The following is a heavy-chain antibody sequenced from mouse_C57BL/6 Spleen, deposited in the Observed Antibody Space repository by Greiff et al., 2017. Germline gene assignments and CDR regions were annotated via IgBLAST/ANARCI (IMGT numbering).Heavy chain of an antibody. Sequence: EVKLMESGEGLVKPGGSLKLSCAASGFTFSSYAMSWVRQTPEKRLEWVAYISSGGDYIYYADTVKGRFTISRDNARNTLYLQMSSLKSEDTAMYYCTRFYDYDAGDFDYWGQGTTLTVSS. CDR1: GFTFSSYA. J-gene: IGHJ2*01. CDR2: ISSGGDYI. D-gene: IGHD2-4*01. CDR3: TRFYDYDAGDFDY. V-gene: IGHV5-9-1*02.